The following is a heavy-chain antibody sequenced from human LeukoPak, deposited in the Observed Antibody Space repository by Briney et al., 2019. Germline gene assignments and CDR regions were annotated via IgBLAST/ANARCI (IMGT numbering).Heavy chain of an antibody. J-gene: IGHJ4*02. CDR3: ARDRGEVTEKYFDY. CDR2: IYASGST. D-gene: IGHD2-21*02. Sequence: SETLSLTCTVSGGSISSYYWSWIRQPAGKRLEWIARIYASGSTNYNPSLKSRVTMSLDTSKNQFSLKLSSVTAADTAVYYCARDRGEVTEKYFDYWGQGTLVTVSS. CDR1: GGSISSYY. V-gene: IGHV4-4*07.